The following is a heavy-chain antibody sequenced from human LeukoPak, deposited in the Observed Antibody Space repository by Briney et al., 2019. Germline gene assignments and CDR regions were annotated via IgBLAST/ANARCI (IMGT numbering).Heavy chain of an antibody. Sequence: SETLSLTCAVYGESFSGYYGGWIGQPPGKGLEWIGEINHSGSTNYNPSLKSRVTISVNTSKNQFSLKLTSVTAADTAVYYCASGDGLDYWGQGTLVTVSS. J-gene: IGHJ4*02. D-gene: IGHD2-8*01. CDR3: ASGDGLDY. CDR1: GESFSGYY. CDR2: INHSGST. V-gene: IGHV4-34*01.